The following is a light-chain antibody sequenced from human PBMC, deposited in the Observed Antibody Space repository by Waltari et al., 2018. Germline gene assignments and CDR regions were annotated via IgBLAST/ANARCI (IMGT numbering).Light chain of an antibody. CDR3: QSYDSSLSGVI. V-gene: IGLV1-40*01. Sequence: QSVLTQPPSVSGAPGQRLTISCTGTRYTSGAGFDVHWYQHLPRTAPKLLIYGHINRPSGVPYRFSGSKSGTSASLAITGLQAEDEADYYCQSYDSSLSGVIFGGGTKLTVL. J-gene: IGLJ2*01. CDR2: GHI. CDR1: RYTSGAGFD.